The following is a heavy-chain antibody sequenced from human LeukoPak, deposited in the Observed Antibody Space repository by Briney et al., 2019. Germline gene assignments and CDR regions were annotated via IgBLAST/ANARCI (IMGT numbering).Heavy chain of an antibody. V-gene: IGHV3-21*01. Sequence: PGGSLRLSCAASGFTFSSYSMNWVRQAPGKGLEWVSSISSSSSYIYYADSVKGRFTISRDNAKNSLYLQMNSLRAEDTAVYYCARARSGYDSIFDYWGQGTLVTVSS. CDR2: ISSSSSYI. CDR1: GFTFSSYS. D-gene: IGHD5-12*01. J-gene: IGHJ4*02. CDR3: ARARSGYDSIFDY.